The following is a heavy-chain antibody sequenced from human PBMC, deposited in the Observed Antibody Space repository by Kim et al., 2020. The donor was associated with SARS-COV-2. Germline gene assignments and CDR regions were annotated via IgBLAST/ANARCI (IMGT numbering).Heavy chain of an antibody. CDR3: ARRVNNYYYGSGSYYLIDY. D-gene: IGHD3-10*01. J-gene: IGHJ4*02. V-gene: IGHV3-11*04. Sequence: GRFTISRDNAKNSLYLQMNSLRAEDTAVYYCARRVNNYYYGSGSYYLIDYWGQGTLVTVSS.